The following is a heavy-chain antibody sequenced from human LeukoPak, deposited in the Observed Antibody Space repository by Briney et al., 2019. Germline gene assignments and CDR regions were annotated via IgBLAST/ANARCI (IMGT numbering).Heavy chain of an antibody. J-gene: IGHJ4*02. CDR1: LGSLTSGDYY. Sequence: SETLSLTCTVSLGSLTSGDYYGGWIRQPPGKGLEWIGYIYYSGSNYYSTSLKSRVIISVDTSKNQSFLNLSSVTAADTAVYYCARDSFPGYDFDYWGQGTLVTVSS. D-gene: IGHD5-12*01. CDR3: ARDSFPGYDFDY. CDR2: IYYSGSN. V-gene: IGHV4-30-4*01.